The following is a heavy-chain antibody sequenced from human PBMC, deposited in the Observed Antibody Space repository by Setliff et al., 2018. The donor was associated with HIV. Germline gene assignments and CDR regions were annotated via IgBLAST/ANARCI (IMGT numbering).Heavy chain of an antibody. V-gene: IGHV4-39*01. CDR3: ARHDYYDSGGFYTLYYFDY. CDR1: DDSIDSSSYY. J-gene: IGHJ4*02. CDR2: IYNSGGT. Sequence: SETLSLTCTVSDDSIDSSSYYWGWIRQPPGKGLEWIGSIYNSGGTYYNPSLHGRVTISVDTSMNQFSLRLRSVTAADTAVYYCARHDYYDSGGFYTLYYFDYWGPGTLVTVSS. D-gene: IGHD3-22*01.